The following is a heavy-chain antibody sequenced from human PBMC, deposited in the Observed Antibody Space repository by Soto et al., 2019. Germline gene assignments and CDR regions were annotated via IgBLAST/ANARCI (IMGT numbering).Heavy chain of an antibody. CDR3: AKASGWFGEFDY. CDR1: GFTFSSYA. D-gene: IGHD3-10*01. V-gene: IGHV3-23*01. Sequence: EVPLLESGGGLVQPGGSLRLSCAASGFTFSSYAMSWVRQAPGKGLEWVSAISGSRGSTYYADSVKGRFTISRDNSKNTLYLQMNRLTAEDTAVFYCAKASGWFGEFDYWGQGALGTFAS. CDR2: ISGSRGST. J-gene: IGHJ4*02.